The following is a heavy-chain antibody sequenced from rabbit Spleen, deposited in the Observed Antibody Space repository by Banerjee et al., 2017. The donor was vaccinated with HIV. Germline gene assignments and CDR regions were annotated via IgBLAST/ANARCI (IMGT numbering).Heavy chain of an antibody. Sequence: QQQLEESGGGLVKPGGTLTLTCTASGFSFSSGYDMSWVRQAPGKGLEWISCIAGSSSGFTYSATWAKGRFTCSKTSSTTVTLQMTSLTVADTATYFCARDTSTSFSSYGMDLWGPGTLVTVS. CDR3: ARDTSTSFSSYGMDL. V-gene: IGHV1S45*01. D-gene: IGHD1-1*01. J-gene: IGHJ6*01. CDR2: IAGSSSGFT. CDR1: GFSFSSGYD.